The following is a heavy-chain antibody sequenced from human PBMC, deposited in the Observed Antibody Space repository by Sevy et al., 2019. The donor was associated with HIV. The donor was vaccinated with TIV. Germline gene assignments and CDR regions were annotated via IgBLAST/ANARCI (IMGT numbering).Heavy chain of an antibody. V-gene: IGHV3-23*01. CDR3: AKVNEWELLYNY. CDR2: ISGSGGST. CDR1: VFTFSSYA. Sequence: GGSLRLSCAASVFTFSSYAMSWVRQAPGKGLEWVSAISGSGGSTYYADSVKGRFTISRDNSKNTLYLQMNSLRAEDTAVYYCAKVNEWELLYNYWGQGTLVTVSS. D-gene: IGHD1-26*01. J-gene: IGHJ4*02.